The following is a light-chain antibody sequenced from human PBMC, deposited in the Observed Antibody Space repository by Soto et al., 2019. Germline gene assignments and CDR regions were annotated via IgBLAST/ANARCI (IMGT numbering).Light chain of an antibody. CDR1: GSDIGGYNY. CDR3: SSYTADMTYV. J-gene: IGLJ1*01. Sequence: QSVLTQPASFSGSPGQSITIYCIGTGSDIGGYNYVSWYQQHPGKAPTLMIYDVWARPLGVSHRFSGSKSGNTASLTISGLQGDDGADYYCSSYTADMTYVFGTGTKVTVL. V-gene: IGLV2-14*03. CDR2: DVW.